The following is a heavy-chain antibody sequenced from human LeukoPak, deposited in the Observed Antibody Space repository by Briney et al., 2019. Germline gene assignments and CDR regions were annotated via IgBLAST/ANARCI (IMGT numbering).Heavy chain of an antibody. D-gene: IGHD3-22*01. CDR3: ARDRSSGYYVHDAFDI. Sequence: PSETLSLTCTVSGGSISSYYWSWIRQPPGKGLEWIGYIYYSGSTNYNPSLKSRVTISVGTSKNQFSLKLSSVTAADTAVYYCARDRSSGYYVHDAFDIWGQGTMVTVSS. CDR1: GGSISSYY. V-gene: IGHV4-59*01. J-gene: IGHJ3*02. CDR2: IYYSGST.